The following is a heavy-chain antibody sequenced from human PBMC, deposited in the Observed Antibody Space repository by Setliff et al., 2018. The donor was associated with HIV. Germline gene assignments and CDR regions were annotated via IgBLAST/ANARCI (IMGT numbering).Heavy chain of an antibody. D-gene: IGHD6-19*01. V-gene: IGHV4-61*01. CDR2: IYYSGST. J-gene: IGHJ6*03. CDR3: ARHRDSSGWYGDYYYYMDV. Sequence: PSETLSLTCSVSGGSVGSGSYFWSWIRQSPGKGLEWLGYIYYSGSTTYNPSLKSRVTITVDTSKNQFSLKLSTVNAAETAVYYCARHRDSSGWYGDYYYYMDVWGKGTTVTVSS. CDR1: GGSVGSGSYF.